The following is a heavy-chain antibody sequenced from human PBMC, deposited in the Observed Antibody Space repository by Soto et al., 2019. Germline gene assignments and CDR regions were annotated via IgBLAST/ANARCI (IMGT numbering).Heavy chain of an antibody. J-gene: IGHJ3*01. CDR2: VNHNGRN. V-gene: IGHV4-34*01. Sequence: PSQTLSLTCAVSGGSFSGYFRHWIRQPPGKGLEWIGQVNHNGRNNNNPSLKSRVTISVDMSKNQISLKLTSVTAADTAVYYCARGGSSYWQVAFNFWCQGTMV. D-gene: IGHD1-26*01. CDR3: ARGGSSYWQVAFNF. CDR1: GGSFSGYF.